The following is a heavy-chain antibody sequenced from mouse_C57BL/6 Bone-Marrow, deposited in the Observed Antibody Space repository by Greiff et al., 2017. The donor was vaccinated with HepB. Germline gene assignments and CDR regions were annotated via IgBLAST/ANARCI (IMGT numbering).Heavy chain of an antibody. V-gene: IGHV1-53*01. CDR1: GYTFTSYW. J-gene: IGHJ3*01. CDR2: INPSNGGT. D-gene: IGHD1-1*01. Sequence: QVQLKQSGTELVKPGASVKLSCKASGYTFTSYWMHWVKQRPGQGLEWIGNINPSNGGTNYNEKFKSKATLTVDKSSSTAYMQLSSLTSEDSAVYYCARSYYGSREFAYWGQGTLVTVSA. CDR3: ARSYYGSREFAY.